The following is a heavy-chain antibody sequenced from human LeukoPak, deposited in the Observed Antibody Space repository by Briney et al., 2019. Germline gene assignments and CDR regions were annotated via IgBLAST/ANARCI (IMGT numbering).Heavy chain of an antibody. J-gene: IGHJ3*02. CDR2: IWYDGSNK. Sequence: SGGSLRLSCAASGFTFSSYGMHWVRQAPGKGLEWVAVIWYDGSNKYYADSVKGRFTISRDNSENTLYLQMNSLRGEDTAVYYCARDRSAVSGNGFDIWGQGTMVTVSS. D-gene: IGHD4-11*01. CDR3: ARDRSAVSGNGFDI. CDR1: GFTFSSYG. V-gene: IGHV3-33*01.